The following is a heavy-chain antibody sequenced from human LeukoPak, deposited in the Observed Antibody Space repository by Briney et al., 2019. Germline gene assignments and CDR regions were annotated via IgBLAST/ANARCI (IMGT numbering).Heavy chain of an antibody. CDR1: GFTFSSYA. Sequence: QPGGSLRLSCAASGFTFSSYAMSWVRQAPGKGREWVSAISGSGGSTYYADSVKGRFTISRDNSKNTLYLQMNSLTADDTAGYYCWKVLPGWLNAFDIWGQGTMVTVSS. J-gene: IGHJ3*02. CDR3: WKVLPGWLNAFDI. D-gene: IGHD3-22*01. V-gene: IGHV3-23*01. CDR2: ISGSGGST.